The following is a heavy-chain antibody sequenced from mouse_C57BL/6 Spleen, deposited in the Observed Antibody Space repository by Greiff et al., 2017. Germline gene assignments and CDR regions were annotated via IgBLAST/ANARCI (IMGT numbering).Heavy chain of an antibody. CDR1: GYAFSSYW. J-gene: IGHJ4*01. CDR3: ARQLHGYAMDY. D-gene: IGHD3-1*01. V-gene: IGHV1-80*01. Sequence: QVQLQQSGAELVKPGASVKISCKASGYAFSSYWMNWVKQRPGKGLEWIGQIYPGDGDTNYNGKFKGKAALTADKSSSTAYMQLSSLTSEDSAVYFCARQLHGYAMDYWGQGTSVTVSS. CDR2: IYPGDGDT.